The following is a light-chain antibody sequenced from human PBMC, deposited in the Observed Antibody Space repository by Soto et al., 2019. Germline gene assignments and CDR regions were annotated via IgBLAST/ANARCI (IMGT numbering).Light chain of an antibody. CDR1: QGIATY. V-gene: IGKV1-39*01. Sequence: DIQMNQSPSSLSASVGDRATITRRASQGIATYLNWYPQKPGKAPKLXIYAASRLQSGVPSLFSGSGAEPDFTLTISSLQPEDFETSSCQQSYSTTWTFGQGTKVDIK. CDR2: AAS. J-gene: IGKJ1*01. CDR3: QQSYSTTWT.